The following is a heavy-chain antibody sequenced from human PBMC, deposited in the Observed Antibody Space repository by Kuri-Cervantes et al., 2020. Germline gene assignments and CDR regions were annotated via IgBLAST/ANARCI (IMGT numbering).Heavy chain of an antibody. V-gene: IGHV3-30*02. D-gene: IGHD5-18*01. J-gene: IGHJ4*02. CDR1: GFTFSTYG. CDR3: AKEGTAMVTGFDY. CDR2: IQYDGSVQ. Sequence: GESLKISCAASGFTFSTYGIHWVRQAPGKGLEWVAAIQYDGSVQYYADSVKGRFTISRDNSKNTLYLQMNSLRAEDTAVYYCAKEGTAMVTGFDYWGQGTLVTVSS.